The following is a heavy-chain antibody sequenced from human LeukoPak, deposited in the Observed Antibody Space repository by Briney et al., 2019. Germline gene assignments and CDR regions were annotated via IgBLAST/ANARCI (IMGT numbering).Heavy chain of an antibody. CDR1: GFTFSSYG. V-gene: IGHV3-33*01. D-gene: IGHD2-15*01. CDR2: IWYDGSNK. Sequence: GGSLRLSCAASGFTFSSYGMHWVRQAPGKGLEWEAVIWYDGSNKYYADSVKGRFTISRDNSKNTLYLQMNSLRAEDTAVYYCARVPILYYYYGMDVWGKGTTVTVSS. J-gene: IGHJ6*04. CDR3: ARVPILYYYYGMDV.